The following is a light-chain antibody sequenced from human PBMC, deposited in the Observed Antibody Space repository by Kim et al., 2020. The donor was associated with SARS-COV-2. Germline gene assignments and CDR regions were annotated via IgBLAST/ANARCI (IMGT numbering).Light chain of an antibody. CDR3: QQYNNWPRT. Sequence: EIVMTQSPATLSVSPGERATLSCRASQSVGSKLAWYQQRPGQAPRLLIYDASTRATGIPASFGGSGSGTDFTLTISSLQSADFAVYYCQQYNNWPRTFGQGTKVDIK. CDR2: DAS. CDR1: QSVGSK. V-gene: IGKV3-15*01. J-gene: IGKJ1*01.